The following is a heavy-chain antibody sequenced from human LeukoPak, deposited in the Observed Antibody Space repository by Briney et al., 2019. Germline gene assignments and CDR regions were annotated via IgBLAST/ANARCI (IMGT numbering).Heavy chain of an antibody. D-gene: IGHD3-10*01. CDR3: AKDPYYGSGRDFDY. CDR1: GFTFSSYA. CDR2: ISGSGGST. Sequence: GGSLRLSCAASGFTFSSYAMSWVRQAPGKGLEWVSAISGSGGSTYYADSVKGRFTISRDNSKNTLYLQMSSLRAEDTAVYYCAKDPYYGSGRDFDYWGQGTLVTVSS. V-gene: IGHV3-23*01. J-gene: IGHJ4*02.